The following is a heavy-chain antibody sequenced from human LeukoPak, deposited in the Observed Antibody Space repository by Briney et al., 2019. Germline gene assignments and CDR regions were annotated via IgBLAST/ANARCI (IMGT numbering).Heavy chain of an antibody. V-gene: IGHV4-61*01. D-gene: IGHD3-3*01. Sequence: PSETLSLTCTVSGGSVISGSYYWSWVRQPPGKGLEWIGYIFYTGSTNYNPSLKSRVTISVDTSKNQFSLKLSSVTAADTAVYYCARISDFWNGYPLDCWGQGTLVTVSS. J-gene: IGHJ4*02. CDR2: IFYTGST. CDR1: GGSVISGSYY. CDR3: ARISDFWNGYPLDC.